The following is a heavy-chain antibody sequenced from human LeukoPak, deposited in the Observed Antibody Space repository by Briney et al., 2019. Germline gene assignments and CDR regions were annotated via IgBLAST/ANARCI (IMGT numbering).Heavy chain of an antibody. CDR2: IYTSGST. J-gene: IGHJ4*02. Sequence: PSETLSLTCTVSGGSISSYYWSWIRQPAGKGLEWIGRIYTSGSTNYNPSLKSRVTMSVDTSKNQFSLKLSSVTAADTAVYYCARDYDFGVAFNYFDYWGQGTLVTVSS. CDR1: GGSISSYY. CDR3: ARDYDFGVAFNYFDY. V-gene: IGHV4-4*07. D-gene: IGHD3-3*01.